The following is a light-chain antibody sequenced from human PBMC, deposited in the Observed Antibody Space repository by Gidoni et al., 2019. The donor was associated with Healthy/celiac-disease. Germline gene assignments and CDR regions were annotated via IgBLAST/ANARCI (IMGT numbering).Light chain of an antibody. CDR3: QRYGSSRT. Sequence: IVVTQSPGTLSLSPGERATLSCRASQSVSSSYLAWYQQKPGQAPRLLIAGASSTATGIPDRFSGSGSGTDFTLTSSRLEPEDFAVYYCQRYGSSRTFGQGTKVEIK. J-gene: IGKJ1*01. CDR1: QSVSSSY. CDR2: GAS. V-gene: IGKV3-20*01.